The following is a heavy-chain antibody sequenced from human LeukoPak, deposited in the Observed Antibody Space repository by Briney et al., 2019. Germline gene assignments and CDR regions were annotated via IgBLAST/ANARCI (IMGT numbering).Heavy chain of an antibody. CDR2: ISGSGGST. CDR3: AKDRRIYGVVPAAIKDY. Sequence: GGSLRLSCAASGFTFSSYAMSWVRQAPGKGLEWVSAISGSGGSTYYADSVKGRFTISRDNSKNTLYLQMNSLRAEDTAVYYCAKDRRIYGVVPAAIKDYWGQGTLVTVPS. D-gene: IGHD2-2*02. V-gene: IGHV3-23*01. J-gene: IGHJ4*02. CDR1: GFTFSSYA.